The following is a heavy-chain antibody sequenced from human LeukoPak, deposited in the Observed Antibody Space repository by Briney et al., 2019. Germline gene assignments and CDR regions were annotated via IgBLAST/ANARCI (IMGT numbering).Heavy chain of an antibody. CDR3: ARVLSSSWGAYYYYGMDV. Sequence: GGSLRLSCVASGFTFSDYYMSWLRQAPGKGLEWVSYICSRSSYTKYADSVEGRLTIARDNAKNSLYLQMNSLRAEDTAVYYCARVLSSSWGAYYYYGMDVWGQGTTVTVSS. CDR1: GFTFSDYY. J-gene: IGHJ6*02. D-gene: IGHD6-13*01. CDR2: ICSRSSYT. V-gene: IGHV3-11*06.